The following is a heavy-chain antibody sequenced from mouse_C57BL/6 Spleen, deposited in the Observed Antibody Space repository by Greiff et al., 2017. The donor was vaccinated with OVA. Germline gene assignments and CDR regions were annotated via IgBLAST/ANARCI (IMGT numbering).Heavy chain of an antibody. V-gene: IGHV1-50*01. Sequence: QVQLQQSGAELVKPGASVKLSCKASGYTFTSYWMQWVKQRPGQGLEWIGEIDPSDSYTNYNQKFKGKATLTVDTSSSTAYMQLSSLTSEDSAVYYCARRGYYGSSYYAMDYWGQGTSVTVSS. D-gene: IGHD1-1*01. CDR3: ARRGYYGSSYYAMDY. CDR1: GYTFTSYW. CDR2: IDPSDSYT. J-gene: IGHJ4*01.